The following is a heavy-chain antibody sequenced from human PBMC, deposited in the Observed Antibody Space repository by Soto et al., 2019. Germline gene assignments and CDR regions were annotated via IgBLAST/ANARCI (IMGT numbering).Heavy chain of an antibody. J-gene: IGHJ6*02. D-gene: IGHD5-18*01. CDR2: ISYDGSNK. Sequence: QVQLVESGGGVVQPGRSLRLSCAASGFTFSSYGMHWVRQAPGKGLEWVAVISYDGSNKYYADSVKGRFTISRDNSKNTLYLQMNSLRAEDTAVYYCANEKGGYRYGRHYYYYGMDVWGQGTTVTVSS. CDR3: ANEKGGYRYGRHYYYYGMDV. V-gene: IGHV3-30*18. CDR1: GFTFSSYG.